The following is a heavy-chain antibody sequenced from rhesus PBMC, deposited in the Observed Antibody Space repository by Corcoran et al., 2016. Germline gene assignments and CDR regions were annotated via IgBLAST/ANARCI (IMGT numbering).Heavy chain of an antibody. CDR2: LYGSRVGT. V-gene: IGHV4-106*01. Sequence: QVPLQESGPGLVKPWETLSLTCAVSGGSLRADYCWSWIRPPSGKGLECTGYLYGSRVGTNYKPSLKNRVTISIATSKNQSSLNLRAVTAADTVVYHLASRLAASTWGQGVLVTVSS. J-gene: IGHJ4*01. CDR3: ASRLAAST. CDR1: GGSLRADYC. D-gene: IGHD6-43*01.